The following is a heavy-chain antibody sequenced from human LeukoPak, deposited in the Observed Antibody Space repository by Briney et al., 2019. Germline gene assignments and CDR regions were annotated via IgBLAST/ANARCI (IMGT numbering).Heavy chain of an antibody. CDR2: INHSGST. CDR3: ATGYSSSWSRGGRYYYYGMDV. V-gene: IGHV4-34*01. CDR1: GGSFSGYY. D-gene: IGHD6-13*01. Sequence: SETLSLTCAVYGGSFSGYYWSWIRQPPGKGLEWIGEINHSGSTNYNPSLKSRVTISVDTSKNQFSLKLSSVTAADTAVYYCATGYSSSWSRGGRYYYYGMDVWGQGTTVTVSS. J-gene: IGHJ6*02.